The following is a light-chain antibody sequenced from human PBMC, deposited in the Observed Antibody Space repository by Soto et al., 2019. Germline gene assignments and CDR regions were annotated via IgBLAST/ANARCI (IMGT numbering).Light chain of an antibody. V-gene: IGLV2-14*01. CDR2: EVS. CDR3: SSYSISTAYL. Sequence: QSALTQPASVSGSPVQSITITCTVTSSDVGGYDYVSWYQLHPGKAPKLMVFEVSNRPSGVSYRFSGSKSGNTASLTISGLQAEDEADYFCSSYSISTAYLFGTGTKVTVL. J-gene: IGLJ1*01. CDR1: SSDVGGYDY.